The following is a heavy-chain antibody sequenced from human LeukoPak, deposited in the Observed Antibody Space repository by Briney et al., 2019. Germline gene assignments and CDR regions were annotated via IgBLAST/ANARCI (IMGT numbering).Heavy chain of an antibody. D-gene: IGHD4-23*01. CDR1: GFTFSDYA. CDR2: IRSKANSYAT. V-gene: IGHV3-73*01. CDR3: TPAKHDYGGGFDY. J-gene: IGHJ4*02. Sequence: GGSLRLSCAASGFTFSDYAMHWVRQASGKGLEWVGRIRSKANSYATAYAASVKGRFTISRDDSKNTAYLQMNSLKTEDTAVYYCTPAKHDYGGGFDYWGQGTLVTVSS.